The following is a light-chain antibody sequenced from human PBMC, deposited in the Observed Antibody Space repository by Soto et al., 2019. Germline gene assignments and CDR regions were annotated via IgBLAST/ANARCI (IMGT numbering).Light chain of an antibody. CDR1: QSVSSK. J-gene: IGKJ2*01. V-gene: IGKV3-15*01. Sequence: EIVLTLSPATLSVSPGERATLSCRASQSVSSKLAWFQQKPGQAPSLLIYGVSTRATGVPVRFSGSGSGTEFTLTINSLQSEDFAVYYCQQYNNWPHTFGQGTKVDIK. CDR3: QQYNNWPHT. CDR2: GVS.